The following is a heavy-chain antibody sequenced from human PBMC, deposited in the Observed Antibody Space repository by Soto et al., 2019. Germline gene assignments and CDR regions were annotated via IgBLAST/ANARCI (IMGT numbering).Heavy chain of an antibody. V-gene: IGHV4-4*02. J-gene: IGHJ6*02. CDR3: AREGSDPSMDV. CDR2: IYHSGST. D-gene: IGHD3-10*01. Sequence: TSETLSLTCAVSGGSIISSSWWSWVRQPPGKGLEWIGEIYHSGSTNYNPSLKSRVTISVDKSKNQFSLKLSSVTAADTAVYYCAREGSDPSMDVWGQGTTVTVSS. CDR1: GGSIISSSW.